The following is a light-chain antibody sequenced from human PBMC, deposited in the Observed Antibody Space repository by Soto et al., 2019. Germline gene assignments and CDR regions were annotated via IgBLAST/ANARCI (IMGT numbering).Light chain of an antibody. V-gene: IGKV1-33*01. CDR3: QQYDNLPLT. CDR1: QDISDV. CDR2: DAS. Sequence: DIQMTQSPSALSASVGDRVTITCQASQDISDVLNWYQQQPGKAPKLLIYDASNMERGVPSRFSGSGSGTDFTFTISSLQPEDIATYYCQQYDNLPLTFGGGTKVDIK. J-gene: IGKJ4*01.